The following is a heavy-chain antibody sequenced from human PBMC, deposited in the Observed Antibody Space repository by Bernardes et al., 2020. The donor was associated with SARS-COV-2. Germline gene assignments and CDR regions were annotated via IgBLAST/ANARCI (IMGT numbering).Heavy chain of an antibody. D-gene: IGHD3-10*01. CDR1: GGSFSGYY. J-gene: IGHJ6*02. Sequence: SETLSLTCAGYGGSFSGYYWSWIRQPPGKGLEWIGEINHSGSTNYNPSLKSRVTISVDTSKNQFSLKLSSVTAADTAVYYCARAPVIYYYGSGSYYFGYSRGCVDVWGQGTTVTVSS. CDR2: INHSGST. V-gene: IGHV4-34*01. CDR3: ARAPVIYYYGSGSYYFGYSRGCVDV.